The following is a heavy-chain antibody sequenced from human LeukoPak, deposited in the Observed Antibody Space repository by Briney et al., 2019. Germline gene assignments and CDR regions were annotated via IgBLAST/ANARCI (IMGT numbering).Heavy chain of an antibody. CDR1: GYTFTSYG. J-gene: IGHJ6*03. Sequence: GASVKVSCKASGYTFTSYGISWVRQAPGQGLEWMGWISAYNGNTNYAQKLQGRVTMTTDTSTSTAYMELRSLRSDDTAVYYCARGASGYSYGFSLSSRYMDVWGKGTTVTVSS. CDR2: ISAYNGNT. V-gene: IGHV1-18*01. CDR3: ARGASGYSYGFSLSSRYMDV. D-gene: IGHD5-18*01.